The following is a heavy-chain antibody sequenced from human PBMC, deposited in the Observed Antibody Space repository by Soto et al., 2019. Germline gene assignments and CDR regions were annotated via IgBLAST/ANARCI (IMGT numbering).Heavy chain of an antibody. Sequence: PGGSLRLSCAASGFTFSSYGMHWVRQAPGKGLEWVAVISYDGSNKYYADSVKGRFTISRDNSKNTLYLQMNSLRAEDTAVYYCALGYCSSTSCPSDYYYGMDVWGQGTTVTV. CDR2: ISYDGSNK. CDR1: GFTFSSYG. CDR3: ALGYCSSTSCPSDYYYGMDV. J-gene: IGHJ6*02. D-gene: IGHD2-2*01. V-gene: IGHV3-30*03.